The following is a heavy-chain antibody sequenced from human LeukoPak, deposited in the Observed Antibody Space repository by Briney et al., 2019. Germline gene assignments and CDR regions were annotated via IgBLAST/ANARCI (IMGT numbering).Heavy chain of an antibody. J-gene: IGHJ4*02. V-gene: IGHV1-69-2*01. CDR1: GYTFTDYY. Sequence: VKVSCKVSGYTFTDYYMHWVQQAPGKGHEWMGLVDPEEGEPIYAEKFQGRVTKTADPSRDTAYMELSSLRSEDTAVYYCATVGGYFNFDYWGQGTLVTVSS. D-gene: IGHD2-21*02. CDR2: VDPEEGEP. CDR3: ATVGGYFNFDY.